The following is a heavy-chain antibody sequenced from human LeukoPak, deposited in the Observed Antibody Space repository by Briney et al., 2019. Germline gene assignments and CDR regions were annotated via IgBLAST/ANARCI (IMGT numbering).Heavy chain of an antibody. J-gene: IGHJ6*03. CDR1: GGTFSSYA. V-gene: IGHV1-69*05. Sequence: SVKVSCKASGGTFSSYAISWVRQAPGPGLEWMGGIIPIFGTANYAQKFQGRVTMTRNTSKSTAYMELSSLRSEDTAVYYCARAPIWGGMVTYYYMDVWGKGTTVTISS. CDR3: ARAPIWGGMVTYYYMDV. CDR2: IIPIFGTA. D-gene: IGHD3-16*01.